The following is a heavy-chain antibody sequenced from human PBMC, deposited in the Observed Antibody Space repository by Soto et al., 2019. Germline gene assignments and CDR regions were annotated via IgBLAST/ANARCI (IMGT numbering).Heavy chain of an antibody. Sequence: QVQLVESGGGVVQPGRSLRLSCAASGFTFSSYAMHWVRQAPGKGLEWVAVISYDGSNKYYADSVKGRFTISRDNSKNTLYLQMNSLRAEDTAVYYCARDPNQLVLYYYYCMDVWGQGTTVTVSS. V-gene: IGHV3-30-3*01. D-gene: IGHD6-6*01. J-gene: IGHJ6*02. CDR3: ARDPNQLVLYYYYCMDV. CDR1: GFTFSSYA. CDR2: ISYDGSNK.